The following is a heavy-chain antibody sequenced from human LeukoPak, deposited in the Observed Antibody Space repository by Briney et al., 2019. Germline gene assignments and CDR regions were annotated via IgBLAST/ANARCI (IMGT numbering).Heavy chain of an antibody. V-gene: IGHV3-33*06. CDR3: AKARYSGSPAFDF. D-gene: IGHD1-26*01. CDR2: IWNDGSPQ. J-gene: IGHJ4*02. CDR1: GFTFIDYG. Sequence: GRSLRLSCAASGFTFIDYGMHWVRQSPGRGLEWVAIIWNDGSPQYYADSVKGRFIISRDNSKNTLYLQMNSLTTDDSAVYYCAKARYSGSPAFDFWGPGTLVTVSS.